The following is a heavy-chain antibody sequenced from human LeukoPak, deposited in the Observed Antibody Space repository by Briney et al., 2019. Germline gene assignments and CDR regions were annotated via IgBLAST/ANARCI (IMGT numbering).Heavy chain of an antibody. Sequence: ASVKVSCKASGGTFSSYGISWVRQAPGQGLEWMGRISAYNGNTNYAQKLQGRVTMTTDTSTSTAYMELRSLRSDDTAVYYCARVQLVPAASAFDCWGQGTLVTVSS. D-gene: IGHD2-2*01. V-gene: IGHV1-18*01. CDR2: ISAYNGNT. J-gene: IGHJ4*02. CDR1: GGTFSSYG. CDR3: ARVQLVPAASAFDC.